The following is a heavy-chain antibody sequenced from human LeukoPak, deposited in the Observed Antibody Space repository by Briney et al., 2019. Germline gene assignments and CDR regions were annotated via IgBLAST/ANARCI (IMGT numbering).Heavy chain of an antibody. D-gene: IGHD2-2*01. CDR3: ARALGVPAAIPYYYYMDV. CDR1: GGSISSSSYY. V-gene: IGHV4-39*01. J-gene: IGHJ6*03. CDR2: IYYSGST. Sequence: SETLSLTCNVSGGSISSSSYYWGWIRQPPGKGLEWIGSIYYSGSTYYNPSLKSRVTISVDTSKNQFSLKLSSVTAADTAVYYCARALGVPAAIPYYYYMDVWGKGTTVTVSS.